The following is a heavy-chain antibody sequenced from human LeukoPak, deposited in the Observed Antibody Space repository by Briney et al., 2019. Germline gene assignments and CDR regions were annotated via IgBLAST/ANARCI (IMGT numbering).Heavy chain of an antibody. CDR1: GFTFSSYSMN. V-gene: IGHV4-39*01. CDR3: ARLGEGDSSGSHPAFDI. Sequence: GSLRLSCAASGFTFSSYSMNWVRQAPGKGLEWIGSIYYSGSTYYNPSLKSRVTISVDTSKNQFSLKLSSVTAADTAVYYCARLGEGDSSGSHPAFDIWGQGTMVTVSS. J-gene: IGHJ3*02. CDR2: IYYSGST. D-gene: IGHD3-22*01.